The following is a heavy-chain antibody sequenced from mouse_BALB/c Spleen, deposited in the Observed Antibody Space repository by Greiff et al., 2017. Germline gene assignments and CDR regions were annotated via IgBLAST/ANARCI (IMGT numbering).Heavy chain of an antibody. Sequence: EVMLVESGGGLVKPGGSLKLSCAASGFTFSSYTMSWVRQTPEKRLEWVATISSGGSYTYYPDSVKGRFTISRDNAKNTLYLQMSSLKSEDTAMYYCTRGASNWDYFDYWGQGTTLTVSS. CDR2: ISSGGSYT. J-gene: IGHJ2*01. V-gene: IGHV5-6-4*01. CDR3: TRGASNWDYFDY. D-gene: IGHD4-1*01. CDR1: GFTFSSYT.